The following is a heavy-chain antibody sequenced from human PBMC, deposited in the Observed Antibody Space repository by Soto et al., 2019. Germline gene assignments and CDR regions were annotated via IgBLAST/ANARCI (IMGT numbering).Heavy chain of an antibody. J-gene: IGHJ3*02. CDR2: ISYSGST. CDR1: GGSISNYY. CDR3: ASRHCSSTSCYLNAFDI. D-gene: IGHD2-2*01. V-gene: IGHV4-59*08. Sequence: SETLSLTCTVSGGSISNYYWSWIRQPPGKGLEWIGYISYSGSTNYNPSLQSRVTISVGTSKNQFSLKLSSVTAADTAVYYCASRHCSSTSCYLNAFDIWGQGTMVTVSS.